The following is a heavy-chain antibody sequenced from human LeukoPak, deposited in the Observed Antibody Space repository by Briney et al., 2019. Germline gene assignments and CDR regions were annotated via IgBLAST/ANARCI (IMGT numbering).Heavy chain of an antibody. CDR2: IGGSGGSR. CDR1: GFTFSTYP. J-gene: IGHJ6*02. Sequence: PGGSLRLSCADSGFTFSTYPMTWVRRAPGKGLEWVSAIGGSGGSRYYADSVKGRFTISRDNSKNSLYLQMDRLRAEDTAVYYCAAGLYYYGMDVWGQGTTVTVSS. D-gene: IGHD6-13*01. V-gene: IGHV3-23*01. CDR3: AAGLYYYGMDV.